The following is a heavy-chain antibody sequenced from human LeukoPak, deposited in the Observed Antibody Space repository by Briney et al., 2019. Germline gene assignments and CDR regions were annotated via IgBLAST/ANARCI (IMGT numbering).Heavy chain of an antibody. V-gene: IGHV1-18*01. CDR2: ISAY. D-gene: IGHD5-18*01. J-gene: IGHJ6*03. CDR3: ARDSYGLDYYYYMDV. Sequence: GASVKVSCKASGYTFTSYGISWVRQAPGQGLEWMGWISAYALKFQGRVTMTTDTSTSTAYMELRSLRSDDTAVYYCARDSYGLDYYYYMDVWGKGTTVTVSS. CDR1: GYTFTSYG.